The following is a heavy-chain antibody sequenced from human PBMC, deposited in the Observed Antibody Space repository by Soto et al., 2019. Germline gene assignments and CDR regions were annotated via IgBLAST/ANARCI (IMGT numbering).Heavy chain of an antibody. D-gene: IGHD3-10*01. V-gene: IGHV1-69*04. Sequence: SVKVSCKASGGTFSSYTISWVRQAPGQGLEWMGRIIPILGIANYAQKFQGRVTITADKSTSTAYMELSSLRSEDTAVYYCAREPYGSGSYSFHYYGMDVWGQGTTVTVSS. CDR1: GGTFSSYT. J-gene: IGHJ6*02. CDR2: IIPILGIA. CDR3: AREPYGSGSYSFHYYGMDV.